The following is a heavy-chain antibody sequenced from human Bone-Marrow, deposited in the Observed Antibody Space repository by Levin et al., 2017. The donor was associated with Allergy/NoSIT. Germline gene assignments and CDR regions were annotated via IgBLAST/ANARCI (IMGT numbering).Heavy chain of an antibody. CDR2: ISDDGSIE. J-gene: IGHJ4*02. CDR3: AKEGDASGRLSFDY. CDR1: GLTFRNYG. D-gene: IGHD3-10*01. Sequence: QAGGSLRLSCAASGLTFRNYGMHWVRQAPGKGLEWVAVISDDGSIEYYADSVKGRFTISRDNSRNTRYRQMNSLRAGDTAVFYCAKEGDASGRLSFDYWGQGALVAVSS. V-gene: IGHV3-30*18.